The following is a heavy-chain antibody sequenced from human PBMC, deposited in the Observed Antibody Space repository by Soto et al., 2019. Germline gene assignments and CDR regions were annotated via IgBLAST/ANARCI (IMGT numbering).Heavy chain of an antibody. Sequence: QLQLRESGPGLVQPSGTLSLTCDVSGDSLTNNHWWSWVRQAPGKELEWIGEIWHTGRPNYNPSLKSRVAISIDKSKNQFSLKLSSVTAADTAVYYCVRDSRTGCSSINCYMHWGQGTLVTVSS. V-gene: IGHV4-4*02. J-gene: IGHJ4*02. CDR3: VRDSRTGCSSINCYMH. CDR1: GDSLTNNHW. D-gene: IGHD2-15*01. CDR2: IWHTGRP.